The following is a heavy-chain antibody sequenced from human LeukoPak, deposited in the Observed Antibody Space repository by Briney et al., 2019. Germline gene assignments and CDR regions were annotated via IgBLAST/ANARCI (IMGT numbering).Heavy chain of an antibody. Sequence: GGSLRLSCAASGFTFSSYAMSWVRQAPGKGLEWVSAISGSGGSTYYADSVKGRFTISRDNSKNTLYLQMNSLRAEDTAVYYCSKDFGGSYQYYFDYWGQGTLVTVSS. CDR1: GFTFSSYA. V-gene: IGHV3-23*01. CDR2: ISGSGGST. D-gene: IGHD1-26*01. J-gene: IGHJ4*02. CDR3: SKDFGGSYQYYFDY.